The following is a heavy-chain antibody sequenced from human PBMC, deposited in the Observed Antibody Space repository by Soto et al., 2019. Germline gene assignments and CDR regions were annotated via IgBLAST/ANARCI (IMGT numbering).Heavy chain of an antibody. D-gene: IGHD3-16*01. CDR3: AREGAESYSYYYGTDV. CDR2: IYYSGST. Sequence: SETLSLTCTVSGGSIASGDSYWSWIRQSPGKGLEWIGYIYYSGSTYYNPSLESRFTISVDTSKNQFSLKLNSVTAADTAVYYCAREGAESYSYYYGTDVWGQGTTVTVSS. J-gene: IGHJ6*02. V-gene: IGHV4-30-4*08. CDR1: GGSIASGDSY.